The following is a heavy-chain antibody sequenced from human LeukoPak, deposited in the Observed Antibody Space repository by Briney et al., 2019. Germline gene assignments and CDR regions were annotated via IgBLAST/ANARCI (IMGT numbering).Heavy chain of an antibody. CDR1: GFTFSSYA. CDR2: ISYDGSNK. V-gene: IGHV3-30-3*01. J-gene: IGHJ4*02. Sequence: PGRSLRLSCAASGFTFSSYAMHWVRQAPGKGLEWVAVISYDGSNKYYADSVKGRFTISRDNSKNTLYLQMNSLRAEDTAVYYCARWGSTHVDYWGQGTLVIVSS. D-gene: IGHD5/OR15-5a*01. CDR3: ARWGSTHVDY.